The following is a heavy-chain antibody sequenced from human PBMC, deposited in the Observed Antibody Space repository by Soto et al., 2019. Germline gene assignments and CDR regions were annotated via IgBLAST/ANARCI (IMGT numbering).Heavy chain of an antibody. J-gene: IGHJ1*01. CDR1: GLTFSSYS. CDR3: AKDARLARWLENAEYFQH. V-gene: IGHV3-23*01. Sequence: GGSLRLSCAASGLTFSSYSMSWVRQALGKGLEWVSGFRTGGDDGTTYYADSVKGRFTISRDNSKNTLFLQMNSLRAEDTAVYYCAKDARLARWLENAEYFQHWGQGALVTVSS. D-gene: IGHD2-15*01. CDR2: FRTGGDDGTT.